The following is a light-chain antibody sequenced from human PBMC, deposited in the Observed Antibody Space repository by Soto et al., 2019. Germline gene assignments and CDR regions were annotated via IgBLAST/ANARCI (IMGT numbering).Light chain of an antibody. J-gene: IGLJ2*01. Sequence: QSALTQPRAVSGSPGQSVTISCTGTSSDVGGYNYVSWYQQHPGKAPKGMIYDVSERPSGVPDRFSGSKSGNTASLTISGLQAEDEADYYCCSNAGSYEVFGGGTTVTVL. CDR2: DVS. CDR1: SSDVGGYNY. CDR3: CSNAGSYEV. V-gene: IGLV2-11*01.